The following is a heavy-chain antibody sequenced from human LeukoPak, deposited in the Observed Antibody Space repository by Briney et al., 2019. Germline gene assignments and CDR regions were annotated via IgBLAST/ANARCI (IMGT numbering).Heavy chain of an antibody. J-gene: IGHJ4*02. CDR2: IKQDGSEK. CDR3: AATDYYGSGSDRTYYFDY. V-gene: IGHV3-7*01. CDR1: GFTFSSYW. Sequence: PGGSLRLSCAASGFTFSSYWMSWVRQAPGKGLEWVANIKQDGSEKYYVDSVKGRFTISRDNAKNSLYLQMNSLRAEDTAVYYCAATDYYGSGSDRTYYFDYWGQGTLVTVSS. D-gene: IGHD3-10*01.